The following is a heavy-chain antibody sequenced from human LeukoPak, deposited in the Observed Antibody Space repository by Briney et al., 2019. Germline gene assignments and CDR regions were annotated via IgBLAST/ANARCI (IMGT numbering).Heavy chain of an antibody. CDR2: IYYSGST. J-gene: IGHJ6*02. V-gene: IGHV4-59*01. CDR1: GGSISSYY. D-gene: IGHD4-17*01. Sequence: SETLSLTCTVSGGSISSYYWSWIRQPPGKGLEWIGYIYYSGSTNYNPSLKSRVTISVDTSKNQFSLKLSSVTAADTAVHYCARGGLTTKDYYYYGMDVWGQGTTVTVSS. CDR3: ARGGLTTKDYYYYGMDV.